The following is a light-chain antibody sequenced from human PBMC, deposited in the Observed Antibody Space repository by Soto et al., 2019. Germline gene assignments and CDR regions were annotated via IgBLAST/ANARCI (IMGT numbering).Light chain of an antibody. V-gene: IGLV1-36*01. J-gene: IGLJ1*01. Sequence: QSVLTQPPSVSEAPRQRVTISCSGSSSNIGNNAVNWYQQLPGKAPKLLIYYDDLLPSGVSDRFSGSKSGTSASLAISGLQSEDEADYYCAAWDDSRNGLDVFGTGTKLTVL. CDR3: AAWDDSRNGLDV. CDR2: YDD. CDR1: SSNIGNNA.